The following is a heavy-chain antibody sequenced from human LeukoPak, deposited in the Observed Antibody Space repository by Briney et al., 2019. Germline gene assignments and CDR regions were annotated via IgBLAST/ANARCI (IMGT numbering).Heavy chain of an antibody. D-gene: IGHD4-23*01. CDR1: GGSVSSGSYY. CDR3: ARVTVGTSWFDY. Sequence: SETLSLTCTVSGGSVSSGSYYWSWIRQPPGKGLEWIGYIYYSGSTNYNPSLKSRVTISVDTSKNQFSLKLSSVTAADTAVYYCARVTVGTSWFDYWGQGTLVTVSS. J-gene: IGHJ4*02. V-gene: IGHV4-61*01. CDR2: IYYSGST.